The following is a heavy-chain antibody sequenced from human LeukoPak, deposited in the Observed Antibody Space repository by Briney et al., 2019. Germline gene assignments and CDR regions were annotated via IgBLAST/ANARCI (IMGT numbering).Heavy chain of an antibody. V-gene: IGHV3-23*01. CDR3: AKGRDGYNAYFEY. J-gene: IGHJ4*02. CDR1: GVTFSIYA. Sequence: GGSLRLSCAASGVTFSIYAMGWVRQAPGKGLEWVSGIGGSGSGYTYYADSVKGRFTISRDIPKNTLYLQMNSLRAEDTAVYYCAKGRDGYNAYFEYWGQGTLVSVSS. CDR2: IGGSGSGYT. D-gene: IGHD5-24*01.